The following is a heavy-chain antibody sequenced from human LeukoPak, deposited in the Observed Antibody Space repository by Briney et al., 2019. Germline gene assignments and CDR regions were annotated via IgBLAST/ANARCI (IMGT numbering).Heavy chain of an antibody. CDR2: IYYSGST. V-gene: IGHV4-61*08. CDR1: SGFFSRNGYY. D-gene: IGHD6-13*01. CDR3: ARGYSSIRGWFDP. J-gene: IGHJ5*02. Sequence: SETLSLTCTVSSGFFSRNGYYWNWIRQPPGKGLEWIGYIYYSGSTNYNPSLNSRVTISLDTSKNQFSLKLSSVTAADTAVFYCARGYSSIRGWFDPWGQGTPVTVSS.